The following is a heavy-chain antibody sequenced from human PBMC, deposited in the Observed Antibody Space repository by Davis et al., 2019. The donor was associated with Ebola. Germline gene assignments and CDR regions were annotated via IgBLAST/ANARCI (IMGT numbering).Heavy chain of an antibody. V-gene: IGHV3-30*04. J-gene: IGHJ3*01. CDR2: ISYDGSNK. CDR1: GFTFSSYA. CDR3: AKDTSNVWFDV. D-gene: IGHD6-19*01. Sequence: GGSLRLSCAASGFTFSSYAMHWVRQAPGKGLEWVAVISYDGSNKYYADSVKGRFTISRDNSKNTLYLQMNSLRVEDTAIYYCAKDTSNVWFDVWGPGTMVTVSS.